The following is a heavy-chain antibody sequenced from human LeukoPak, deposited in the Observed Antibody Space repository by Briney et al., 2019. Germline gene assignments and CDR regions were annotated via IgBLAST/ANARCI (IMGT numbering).Heavy chain of an antibody. J-gene: IGHJ6*02. CDR2: IIPIFGTA. Sequence: GASVKVSCKASGYTFTSYGISWVRQAPGQGLEWMGGIIPIFGTANYAQKFQGRVTITADESTSTAYMELSSLRSEDTAVYYCARAQNSIKQGLYYYYGMDVWGQGTTVTVSS. D-gene: IGHD3-3*02. CDR3: ARAQNSIKQGLYYYYGMDV. CDR1: GYTFTSYG. V-gene: IGHV1-69*13.